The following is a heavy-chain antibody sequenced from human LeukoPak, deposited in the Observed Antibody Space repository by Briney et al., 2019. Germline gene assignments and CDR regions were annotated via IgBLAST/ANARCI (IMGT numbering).Heavy chain of an antibody. CDR1: GFTFSSYG. CDR2: ISYDGTNK. J-gene: IGHJ3*02. D-gene: IGHD6-19*01. V-gene: IGHV3-30*18. CDR3: AKDVTKQWLDDAFDI. Sequence: GRSLRLSCAASGFTFSSYGMNWVRQAPGKGLEWVAIISYDGTNKYYADSVKGRFTISRDNSKNTLYLQMDSLRAEDTAVYYCAKDVTKQWLDDAFDIWGQGTMVTVSS.